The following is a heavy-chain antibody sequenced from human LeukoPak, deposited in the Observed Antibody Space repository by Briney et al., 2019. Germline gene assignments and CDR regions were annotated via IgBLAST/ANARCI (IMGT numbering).Heavy chain of an antibody. V-gene: IGHV3-23*01. CDR3: AKDPYYTSGSHDD. D-gene: IGHD3-10*01. J-gene: IGHJ4*02. CDR1: GFTFRTYA. Sequence: HPGGSLRLSCAASGFTFRTYAMSWVRQAPGKGLEWVSGISDSGSGTYYADSVRGRFTISRDNSKNTLYLQMNSLRAEDTAVYYCAKDPYYTSGSHDDWGQGTLVTVSS. CDR2: ISDSGSGT.